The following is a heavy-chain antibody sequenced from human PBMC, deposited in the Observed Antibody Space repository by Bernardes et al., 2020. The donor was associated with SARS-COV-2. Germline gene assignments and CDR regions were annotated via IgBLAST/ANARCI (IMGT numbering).Heavy chain of an antibody. CDR1: GFTLSNYW. Sequence: GGSLRLSCAASGFTLSNYWMHWVRQAPGKGLVWVSRISTDGTITNYADSVKGRFTISRDNAKNTLHLQMNSLRAEDTAVYYCARPTYYSSSALYWGQGTLVTVSS. D-gene: IGHD6-6*01. V-gene: IGHV3-74*01. J-gene: IGHJ4*02. CDR2: ISTDGTIT. CDR3: ARPTYYSSSALY.